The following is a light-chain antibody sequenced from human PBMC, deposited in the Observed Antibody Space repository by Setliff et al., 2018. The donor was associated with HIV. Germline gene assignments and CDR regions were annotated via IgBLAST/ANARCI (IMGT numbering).Light chain of an antibody. V-gene: IGLV3-1*01. J-gene: IGLJ1*01. CDR1: QLGDRF. CDR2: QGS. CDR3: QTWDNRNYV. Sequence: SYELTQPPSVSVSPGQTAIITCSGDQLGDRFASWYHQKPGQSPVLVMYQGSKRPPGIPERFSGSNSGNTATLTISGTQAMDEADYYCQTWDNRNYVFGTGTKVTVL.